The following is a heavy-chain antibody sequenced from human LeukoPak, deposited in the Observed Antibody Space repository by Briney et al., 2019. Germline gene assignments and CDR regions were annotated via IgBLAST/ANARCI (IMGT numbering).Heavy chain of an antibody. Sequence: GGSLRLSCAASGFTFSSYLMSWVRPAPGKGLEWVANIKQDGSEKYYVDAVKGRFTISRNNAKNSLYLQMNILRAEDTAVYYCARENWGGDWFDPWGQGTLVTVSS. CDR1: GFTFSSYL. CDR2: IKQDGSEK. J-gene: IGHJ5*02. CDR3: ARENWGGDWFDP. D-gene: IGHD7-27*01. V-gene: IGHV3-7*01.